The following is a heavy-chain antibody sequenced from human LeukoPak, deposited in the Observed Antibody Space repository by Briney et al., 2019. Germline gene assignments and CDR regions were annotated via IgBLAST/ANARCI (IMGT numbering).Heavy chain of an antibody. V-gene: IGHV4-39*01. CDR1: GGSISSSSYY. CDR3: NSVGCSGWFRFDY. J-gene: IGHJ4*02. CDR2: IYYSGST. Sequence: PSETLSLTCTVSGGSISSSSYYWGWIRQPPGKGLEWIGSIYYSGSTYYNPSLKSRVTISVDTSKNQFSLKLSSVTAADTAVYYCNSVGCSGWFRFDYWGQGTLVTVSS. D-gene: IGHD6-19*01.